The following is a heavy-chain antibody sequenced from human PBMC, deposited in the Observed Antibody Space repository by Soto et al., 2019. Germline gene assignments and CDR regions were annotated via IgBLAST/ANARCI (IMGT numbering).Heavy chain of an antibody. CDR2: IFYSGST. Sequence: QVQLQESGPGLVKPSQTLSLTCTVSGGSISSGGYYWSWIRQHPGKGLEWIGYIFYSGSTYYNPSLKTRVTISVDTSKNPFSLKLSSVTAADTAVYYWARYCSGGSCYSSHFDYWGQGTLVTVSS. CDR3: ARYCSGGSCYSSHFDY. J-gene: IGHJ4*02. V-gene: IGHV4-31*03. D-gene: IGHD2-15*01. CDR1: GGSISSGGYY.